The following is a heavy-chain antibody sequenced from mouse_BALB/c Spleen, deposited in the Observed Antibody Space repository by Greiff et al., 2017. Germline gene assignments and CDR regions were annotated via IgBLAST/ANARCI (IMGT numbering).Heavy chain of an antibody. CDR2: ISYSGST. CDR1: GDSITSGY. D-gene: IGHD1-1*01. Sequence: EVMLVESGPSLVKPSQTLSLTCSVTGDSITSGYWNWIRKFPGNKLEYMGYISYSGSTYYNPSLKSRISITRDTSKNQYYLQLNSVTTEDTATYYCASHYGSSWAMDYWGQGTSVTVSS. V-gene: IGHV3-8*02. CDR3: ASHYGSSWAMDY. J-gene: IGHJ4*01.